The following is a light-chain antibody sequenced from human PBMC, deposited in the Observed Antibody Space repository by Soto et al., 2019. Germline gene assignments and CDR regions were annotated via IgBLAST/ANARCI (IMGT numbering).Light chain of an antibody. V-gene: IGLV2-23*01. Sequence: QSALTQPASVSGSPGQSITISCTGTSSDIGSYNVVSWYQQHPGKAPELLIYEASERPSGVSRRFSGSKSGTSASLTISGLQAEDEADYYCCSYAGSSTWLFGGGTQLTVL. CDR1: SSDIGSYNV. J-gene: IGLJ3*02. CDR2: EAS. CDR3: CSYAGSSTWL.